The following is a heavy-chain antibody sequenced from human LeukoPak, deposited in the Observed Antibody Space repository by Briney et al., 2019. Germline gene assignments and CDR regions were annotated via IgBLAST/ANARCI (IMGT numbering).Heavy chain of an antibody. CDR2: ISAYNGNT. CDR3: AREGGYSSSWGDYYYYYGMDV. J-gene: IGHJ6*02. CDR1: GYTFTSYG. V-gene: IGHV1-18*01. Sequence: ASVKVSCKASGYTFTSYGISWVRQAPGQGLEWMGWISAYNGNTNYAQKLQGRVTMTTDTSTSTAYMELRSLRSDDTAVYYCAREGGYSSSWGDYYYYYGMDVWGQGTTVTVSS. D-gene: IGHD6-13*01.